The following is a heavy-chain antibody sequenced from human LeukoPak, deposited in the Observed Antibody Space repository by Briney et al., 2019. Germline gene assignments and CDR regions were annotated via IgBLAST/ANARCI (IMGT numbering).Heavy chain of an antibody. CDR1: GGSFSGYY. CDR3: ARSRVFRDAFDI. D-gene: IGHD3-10*02. CDR2: VNHSGST. Sequence: SETLSLTCAVYGGSFSGYYWSWTRQPPGKGLEWIGEVNHSGSTNYNPSLKSRVTISVDTSKNQFSLKPSSVTAADTAVYYCARSRVFRDAFDIWGQGTMVTVSS. J-gene: IGHJ3*02. V-gene: IGHV4-34*01.